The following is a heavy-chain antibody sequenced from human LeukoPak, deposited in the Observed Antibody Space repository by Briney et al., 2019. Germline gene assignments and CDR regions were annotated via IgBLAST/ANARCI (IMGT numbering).Heavy chain of an antibody. CDR3: ARDGQANYYGSGSYN. J-gene: IGHJ4*02. CDR1: GFTVSSNY. Sequence: QTGGSLRLSCAASGFTVSSNYMSWVRQAPGKGLEWVSVIYSGGSTYYADSVKGRFTISRDNSKNTLYLQMNSLRAEDTAVYYCARDGQANYYGSGSYNWGQGTLVTVSS. V-gene: IGHV3-53*01. D-gene: IGHD3-10*01. CDR2: IYSGGST.